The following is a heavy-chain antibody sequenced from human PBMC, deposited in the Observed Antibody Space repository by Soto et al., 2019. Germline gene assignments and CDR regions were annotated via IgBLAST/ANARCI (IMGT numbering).Heavy chain of an antibody. CDR2: ISGSGGST. D-gene: IGHD3-22*01. J-gene: IGHJ4*02. CDR1: VFTFSSYA. V-gene: IGHV3-23*01. Sequence: WWPLRLSCAASVFTFSSYAMSWVRQAPGKGLEWVSAISGSGGSTYYADSVKGRFTISRDNSKNTLYLQMNSLRAEDTAVYYCAKTLNYYDSSGYFDYWGQGTLVTVSS. CDR3: AKTLNYYDSSGYFDY.